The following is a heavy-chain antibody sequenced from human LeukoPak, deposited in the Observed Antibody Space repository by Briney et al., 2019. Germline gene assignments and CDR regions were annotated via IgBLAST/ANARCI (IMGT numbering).Heavy chain of an antibody. J-gene: IGHJ4*02. V-gene: IGHV3-30*03. CDR1: GFTFSSNG. CDR3: ARVGSRGYSYGYYGD. Sequence: GGSLRLSCAAYGFTFSSNGMRWVRQAPGKGLEWVAVISYDGSNKYYADSVKGRFTISRGNAKNSLYLQMNSLRAEDTAVYYCARVGSRGYSYGYYGDWGQGSLVTVSS. CDR2: ISYDGSNK. D-gene: IGHD5-18*01.